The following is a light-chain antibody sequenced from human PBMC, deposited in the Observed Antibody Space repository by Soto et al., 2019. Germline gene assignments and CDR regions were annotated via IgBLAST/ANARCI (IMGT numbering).Light chain of an antibody. J-gene: IGKJ3*01. CDR3: QTYKSSPFT. CDR2: AAS. Sequence: DIQMTQSPPSLSASVGDSVTITCRASQGISYYLAWYQQRPGKVPKLLVYAASTLQSGVPTRFIGGGSGTDFSLSINSLQPEDFGTYYCQTYKSSPFTFGPGTKVHL. V-gene: IGKV1-27*01. CDR1: QGISYY.